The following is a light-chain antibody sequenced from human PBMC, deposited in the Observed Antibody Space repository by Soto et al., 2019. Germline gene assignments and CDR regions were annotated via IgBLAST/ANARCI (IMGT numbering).Light chain of an antibody. J-gene: IGKJ5*01. CDR3: QQYGSSPIT. V-gene: IGKV3-20*01. CDR2: GAS. CDR1: QSVSSN. Sequence: EIVLTQSPSTLSLSPGERATLSSRASQSVSSNVAWYQQKPGQAPRHLIYGASNSATGMPERFIGSGSGTDFTLTISSLEPEDAGVYYCQQYGSSPITFGQGTRLEI.